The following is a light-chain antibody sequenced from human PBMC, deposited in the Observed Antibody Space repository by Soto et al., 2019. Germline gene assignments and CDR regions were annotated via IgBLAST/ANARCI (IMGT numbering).Light chain of an antibody. V-gene: IGKV1-5*03. J-gene: IGKJ2*01. CDR1: QSVSSW. Sequence: DIQMTQSPSTLSASVGDRVIITCRASQSVSSWLAWYQHKPGKAPKLLIYKASSLESGVPSRFSGSGSGTEFTLTISSLQPDDFATYYCQQYNSYPYTFGQGTKLEIK. CDR3: QQYNSYPYT. CDR2: KAS.